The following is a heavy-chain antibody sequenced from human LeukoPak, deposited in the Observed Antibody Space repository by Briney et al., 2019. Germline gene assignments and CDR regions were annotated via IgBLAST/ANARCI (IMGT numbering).Heavy chain of an antibody. CDR3: AKGDGINHYNWVDP. J-gene: IGHJ5*02. D-gene: IGHD2-15*01. CDR2: ISVSGRST. Sequence: GWSRVLSCGASGFTFSSYAMNWVRQAPKKGLEWVSGISVSGRSTYYADSVNGRFTISRDNSKNTVYLEMNSLRAEDTALYYCAKGDGINHYNWVDPWGQGTLFTVSS. V-gene: IGHV3-23*01. CDR1: GFTFSSYA.